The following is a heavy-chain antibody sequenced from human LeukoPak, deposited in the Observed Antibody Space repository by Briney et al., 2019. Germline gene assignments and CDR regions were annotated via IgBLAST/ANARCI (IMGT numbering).Heavy chain of an antibody. CDR2: IYYEGRT. CDR1: GGSISSSGYY. D-gene: IGHD1-14*01. Sequence: PSDTLSLTCTVSGGSISSSGYYWGSIRQPPGKGLEWIASIYYEGRTLYNPSLKSRVTISIDTSASQFSLGLTSMTAPDTAVYYCARLGLKTTGTIYWGQGILVTVSS. CDR3: ARLGLKTTGTIY. J-gene: IGHJ4*02. V-gene: IGHV4-39*01.